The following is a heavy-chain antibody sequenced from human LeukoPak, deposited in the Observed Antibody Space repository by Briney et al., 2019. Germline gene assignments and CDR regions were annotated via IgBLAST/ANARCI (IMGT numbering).Heavy chain of an antibody. V-gene: IGHV3-23*01. Sequence: GGTLRLSCAASGFTFSNYSMSWVRQAPGKGLEWVSSISGSDTSTYYADSVKGRFTISRDNSKNTLELQMNSLRAEDTAVYYCTKARSASSSSCYNYWGQGILVTVSS. CDR3: TKARSASSSSCYNY. D-gene: IGHD2-2*02. CDR1: GFTFSNYS. CDR2: ISGSDTST. J-gene: IGHJ4*02.